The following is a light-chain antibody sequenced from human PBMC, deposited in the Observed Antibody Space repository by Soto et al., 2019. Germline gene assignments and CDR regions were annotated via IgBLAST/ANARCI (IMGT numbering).Light chain of an antibody. CDR1: QSVSSD. CDR3: QQYKDWPGGT. J-gene: IGKJ2*01. V-gene: IGKV3-15*01. CDR2: DAS. Sequence: EIVMTQSPATLSVSPGRRATLSCRASQSVSSDLAWFQQKPGQAPRLLIYDASTRATGVPARFGGSGFGTVFTLTISSLQSEDFAVYCCQQYKDWPGGTFGQGTKLDIK.